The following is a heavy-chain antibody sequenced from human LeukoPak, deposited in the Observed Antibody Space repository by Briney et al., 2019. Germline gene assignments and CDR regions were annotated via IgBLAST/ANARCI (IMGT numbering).Heavy chain of an antibody. D-gene: IGHD6-6*01. J-gene: IGHJ4*02. CDR3: ARVPTQLAGVDY. V-gene: IGHV4-34*01. CDR2: INHRGST. Sequence: SETLSLTCAVYGGSFSGYYWSWIRQPPGKGLEWIGEINHRGSTNYNPSLKSRVTISVDTSKNQSSLKLSSVTAAATAVYYCARVPTQLAGVDYWGQGTLVTVSS. CDR1: GGSFSGYY.